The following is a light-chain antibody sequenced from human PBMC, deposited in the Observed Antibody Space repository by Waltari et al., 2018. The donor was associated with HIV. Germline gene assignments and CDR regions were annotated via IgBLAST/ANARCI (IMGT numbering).Light chain of an antibody. CDR1: NIGSKS. J-gene: IGLJ2*01. CDR3: QVWDSRTDHVV. Sequence: SLVLPQPPSVSVAPGKTARISCGGANIGSKSVHWYQQKPGPAPVLVLYDDTDRPSGIPERFSGSNSGNTATLTISRVEAGDEADFYCQVWDSRTDHVVFGGGTKLTVL. CDR2: DDT. V-gene: IGLV3-21*03.